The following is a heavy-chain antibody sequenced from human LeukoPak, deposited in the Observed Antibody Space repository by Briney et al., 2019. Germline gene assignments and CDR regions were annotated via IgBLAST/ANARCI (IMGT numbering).Heavy chain of an antibody. V-gene: IGHV3-30*02. J-gene: IGHJ4*02. CDR1: GFTFSSYG. CDR2: IRYDGSNK. Sequence: PGGSLRLSCAASGFTFSSYGMHWVRQAPGKGLEWVAFIRYDGSNKYYADSVKGRFTISRDNSKNTLYLQMNSLRAEDTAVYYCAKEGRDPMASIAAHAFDYWGQGTLVTVSS. CDR3: AKEGRDPMASIAAHAFDY. D-gene: IGHD6-6*01.